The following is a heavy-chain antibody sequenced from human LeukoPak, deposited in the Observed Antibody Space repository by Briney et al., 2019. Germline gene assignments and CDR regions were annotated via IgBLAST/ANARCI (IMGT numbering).Heavy chain of an antibody. CDR1: GGSISSSSYY. CDR2: IYYSGST. J-gene: IGHJ4*02. D-gene: IGHD5-18*01. CDR3: ALGGYSYGIDY. V-gene: IGHV4-39*01. Sequence: SETLSLTCTVSGGSISSSSYYGGWIRQPPGKGLEWIGSIYYSGSTYYNPSLKSRVTISVDTSKNQFSLKLSSVTAADTAVYYCALGGYSYGIDYWGQGTLVTVSS.